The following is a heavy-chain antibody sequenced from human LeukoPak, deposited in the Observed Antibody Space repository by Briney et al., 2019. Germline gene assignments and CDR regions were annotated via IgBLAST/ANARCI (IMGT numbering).Heavy chain of an antibody. Sequence: SETLSLTCTVSAGSISSSSYYWSWIRQPPGKGLEWIGYIYYSGSTNYNPSLKSRVTISVDTPKNQFSLKLSSVTAADTAVYYCARDERMNGYFDYWGQGTLVTVSS. CDR2: IYYSGST. V-gene: IGHV4-61*01. D-gene: IGHD2-8*01. J-gene: IGHJ4*02. CDR3: ARDERMNGYFDY. CDR1: AGSISSSSYY.